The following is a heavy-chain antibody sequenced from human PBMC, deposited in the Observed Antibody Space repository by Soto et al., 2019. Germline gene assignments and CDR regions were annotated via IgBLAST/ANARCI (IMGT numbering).Heavy chain of an antibody. CDR1: GFSLSTSGVA. V-gene: IGHV2-5*02. Sequence: QITLKESGPSLVKPTETLTLTCTLSGFSLSTSGVAVGWFRQPPGKALQWLAIIFWDDDKRYSTSLKSRLIITKDISRNQVVLSLTKLDPVDTATYYCAHSPYCITSKGTFDVWGQGTMVIVSS. CDR2: IFWDDDK. CDR3: AHSPYCITSKGTFDV. J-gene: IGHJ3*01. D-gene: IGHD2-21*02.